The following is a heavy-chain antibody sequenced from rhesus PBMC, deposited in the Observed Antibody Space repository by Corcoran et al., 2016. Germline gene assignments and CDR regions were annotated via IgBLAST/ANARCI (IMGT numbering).Heavy chain of an antibody. CDR2: IYGSGGSN. J-gene: IGHJ4*01. V-gene: IGHV4S14*01. CDR1: GGSISVYHY. D-gene: IGHD1-44*02. CDR3: ASSLGAY. Sequence: QVQLQESGPGLVKPSETLSLTCAVSGGSISVYHYWSWNRQPPRKGLEWIGSIYGSGGSNYLNPSLKSRVTLSVDTSKKQFSLKLSSATAADTAVYYCASSLGAYWGQGVLVTVSS.